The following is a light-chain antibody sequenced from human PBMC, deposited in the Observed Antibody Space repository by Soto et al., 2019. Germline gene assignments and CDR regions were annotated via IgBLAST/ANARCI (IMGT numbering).Light chain of an antibody. CDR3: QQLINSPPKT. J-gene: IGKJ1*01. Sequence: VLTQSPGTLSLSLGERATLSCRASQSINNNLLAWYQQKPGQAPRLLVYAASNRATGIPDRFSGSGSGTDFTLTISSLEPEDSAVYYCQQLINSPPKTFGQGTKVEIK. CDR2: AAS. V-gene: IGKV3-20*01. CDR1: QSINNNL.